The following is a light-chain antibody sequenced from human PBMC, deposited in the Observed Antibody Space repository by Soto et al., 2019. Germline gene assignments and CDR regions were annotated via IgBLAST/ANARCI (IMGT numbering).Light chain of an antibody. V-gene: IGKV3-11*01. CDR1: PSVSSY. CDR3: QQYGRSGT. Sequence: VLTQSRAALSLSPGERPTLSSRASPSVSSYLAWYQQKPGQAPRLLIYDASNRATGIPARFSGSGSGTDFTLTISRLEPEDFAVYYCQQYGRSGTFAQAAKVDIK. CDR2: DAS. J-gene: IGKJ1*01.